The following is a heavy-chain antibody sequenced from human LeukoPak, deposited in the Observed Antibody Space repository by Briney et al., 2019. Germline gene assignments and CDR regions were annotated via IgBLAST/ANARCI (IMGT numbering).Heavy chain of an antibody. CDR1: GGSFSDHD. J-gene: IGHJ4*02. CDR3: AGVAWKGTSGYYLPY. CDR2: INHSGST. D-gene: IGHD3-22*01. V-gene: IGHV4-34*01. Sequence: SETLSLTCAVYGGSFSDHDWSWIRQPPGRGLEWMGEINHSGSTNYNPSRKSRGTIYVDRSKHQLSLNVSSVTPADTAVYYCAGVAWKGTSGYYLPYWGQGTLVTVCS.